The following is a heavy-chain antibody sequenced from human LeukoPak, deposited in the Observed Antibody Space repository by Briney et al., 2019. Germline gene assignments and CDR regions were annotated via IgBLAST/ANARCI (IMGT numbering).Heavy chain of an antibody. Sequence: SETLSLTCAVYGGSFIGYDWTWIRPPPGKGLEWIGEINHSGGTNYNPSLKSRVTISVDTSKNQFSLKLSSVTAADTAVYYCASLARGGNWFDPWGQGTLVTVSS. V-gene: IGHV4-34*01. CDR1: GGSFIGYD. CDR3: ASLARGGNWFDP. D-gene: IGHD6-6*01. CDR2: INHSGGT. J-gene: IGHJ5*02.